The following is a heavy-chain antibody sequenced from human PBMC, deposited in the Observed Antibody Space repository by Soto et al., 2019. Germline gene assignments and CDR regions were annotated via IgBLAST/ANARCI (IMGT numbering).Heavy chain of an antibody. D-gene: IGHD6-19*01. J-gene: IGHJ4*02. V-gene: IGHV1-24*01. CDR2: FDPEDGET. Sequence: ASVKVSCKVSGYTLTELSMHWVRQAPGKGLEWMGGFDPEDGETIYAQKFQGRVTMTEDTSTDTAYMELSSLRSEDTAVYYCATGPLSVASDYFDYWGQGPLVTVSS. CDR3: ATGPLSVASDYFDY. CDR1: GYTLTELS.